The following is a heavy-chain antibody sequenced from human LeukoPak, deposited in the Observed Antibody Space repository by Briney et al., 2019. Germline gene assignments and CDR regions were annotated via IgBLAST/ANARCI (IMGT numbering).Heavy chain of an antibody. CDR2: ISGSGGST. CDR3: AKTIVGANLFDY. D-gene: IGHD1-26*01. Sequence: HPGGSLRLSCAASGFTFSSYAMRWVRQAPGKGRHWVSAISGSGGSTYYANSVKGRFTISRDNSKNALYLQMNSLRAEDTAVYYCAKTIVGANLFDYWGQGTLVTVSS. J-gene: IGHJ4*02. V-gene: IGHV3-23*01. CDR1: GFTFSSYA.